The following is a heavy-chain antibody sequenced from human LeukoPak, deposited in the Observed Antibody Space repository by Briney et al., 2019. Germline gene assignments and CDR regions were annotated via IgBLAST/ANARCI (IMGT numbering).Heavy chain of an antibody. CDR2: IYQSGST. D-gene: IGHD5-12*01. CDR3: ARGYSGGGYYIDH. CDR1: GGSISSGDFS. J-gene: IGHJ4*02. Sequence: SETLSLTCGVSGGSISSGDFSWNWIRRPPGKGLEWIGYIYQSGSTSYNSSLKSRVIMSVDKSRNQFSLNLISVTAADTAVYYCARGYSGGGYYIDHWGLGTLVTVSS. V-gene: IGHV4-30-2*01.